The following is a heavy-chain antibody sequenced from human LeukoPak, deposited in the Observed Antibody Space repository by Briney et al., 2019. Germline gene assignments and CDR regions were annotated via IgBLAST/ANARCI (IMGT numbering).Heavy chain of an antibody. D-gene: IGHD3-3*01. V-gene: IGHV4-34*01. J-gene: IGHJ4*02. CDR2: INHSGST. CDR3: ARSVFYLDY. CDR1: GFAFSSYA. Sequence: PGGSLRLSCSASGFAFSSYAMYWVRQPPGKGLEWIGEINHSGSTNYNPSLKSRVTMSVDTSNSQFSLKLYSVTAADTAVYYCARSVFYLDYWGQGTLVTVSS.